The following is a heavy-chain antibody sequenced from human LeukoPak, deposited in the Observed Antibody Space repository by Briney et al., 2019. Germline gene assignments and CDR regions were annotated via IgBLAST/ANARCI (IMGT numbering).Heavy chain of an antibody. CDR3: AKDLSPGGPVYYFDY. D-gene: IGHD1-14*01. V-gene: IGHV3-23*01. CDR2: ISGSGGST. Sequence: GGSLRLSCAASGFTFSSYAMRWVRQAPGKGLEWVSAISGSGGSTYYADSVKGRFTISRDNSKNTLYLQMNSLRAEDTAVYYCAKDLSPGGPVYYFDYWGQGTLVTVSS. CDR1: GFTFSSYA. J-gene: IGHJ4*02.